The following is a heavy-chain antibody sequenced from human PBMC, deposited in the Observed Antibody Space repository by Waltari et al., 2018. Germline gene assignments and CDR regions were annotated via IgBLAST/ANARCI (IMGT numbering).Heavy chain of an antibody. CDR2: ISNNGNTI. CDR1: GVPFHTFV. CDR3: AREYYGLLNGYYFDS. D-gene: IGHD3-3*01. Sequence: EVELVESGGGCVPPGGSLRLPCEASGVPFHTFVLIWVRQAPGRGLEWIAYISNNGNTIHYADSVRGRFTISRDNDKSLLFLQLDSVRAEDTGVYYCAREYYGLLNGYYFDSWGQGALVTVSS. V-gene: IGHV3-48*03. J-gene: IGHJ4*02.